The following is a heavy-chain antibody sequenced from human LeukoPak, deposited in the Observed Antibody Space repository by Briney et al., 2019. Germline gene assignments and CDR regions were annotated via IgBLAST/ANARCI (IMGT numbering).Heavy chain of an antibody. D-gene: IGHD3-3*02. CDR2: MSGSGGGT. Sequence: GGSLRLSCAASGFTFSSYAMSWVRQAPGKGLEWVSVMSGSGGGTYYADSVKGRFTISRDDSKNTLYLQMNSLRTEDTAVYYCAKDYVRFHFWSGYRSRQAFDYWGQGTLVTVSS. J-gene: IGHJ4*02. CDR3: AKDYVRFHFWSGYRSRQAFDY. V-gene: IGHV3-23*01. CDR1: GFTFSSYA.